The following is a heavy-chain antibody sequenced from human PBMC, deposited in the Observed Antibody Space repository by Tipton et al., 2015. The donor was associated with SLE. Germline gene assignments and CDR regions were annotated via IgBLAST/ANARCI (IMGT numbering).Heavy chain of an antibody. CDR3: ARGSSSSWFLFDY. D-gene: IGHD6-13*01. Sequence: SLRLSCAASGFTFDDYAMHWVRQAPGKGLEWVSYISSSGSTIYYADSVKGRFTISRDNAKNSLYLQMNSLRAEDTAVYYCARGSSSSWFLFDYWGQGTLVTVSS. J-gene: IGHJ4*02. V-gene: IGHV3-11*01. CDR1: GFTFDDYA. CDR2: ISSSGSTI.